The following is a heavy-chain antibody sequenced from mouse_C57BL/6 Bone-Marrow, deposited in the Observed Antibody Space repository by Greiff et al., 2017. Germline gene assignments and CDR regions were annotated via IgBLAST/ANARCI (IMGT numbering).Heavy chain of an antibody. Sequence: VQLQQSGAELVRPGASVKLSCTASGFNIKDDYMHWVQQRPEQGLEWIGWIDPENGDTEYASKIQGKATITADTASNTAYLQLSSLTSEDTAVYYCTCSIYYYLYVDVWGTGTTLTVSS. V-gene: IGHV14-4*01. CDR2: IDPENGDT. D-gene: IGHD1-1*01. J-gene: IGHJ1*03. CDR1: GFNIKDDY. CDR3: TCSIYYYLYVDV.